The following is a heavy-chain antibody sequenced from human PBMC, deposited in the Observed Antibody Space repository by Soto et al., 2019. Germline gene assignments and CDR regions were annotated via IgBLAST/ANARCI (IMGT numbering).Heavy chain of an antibody. CDR3: ARRITGAMDV. Sequence: GGSLRLSCAASGFTFRSHWMHWVRQAPDKGLVWVSQINPDGLITTYADSVNGRFTFSRDNAKNTLYLQMNSLRVEETAVYYCARRITGAMDVWGRGTTV. J-gene: IGHJ6*02. CDR1: GFTFRSHW. D-gene: IGHD1-20*01. CDR2: INPDGLIT. V-gene: IGHV3-74*01.